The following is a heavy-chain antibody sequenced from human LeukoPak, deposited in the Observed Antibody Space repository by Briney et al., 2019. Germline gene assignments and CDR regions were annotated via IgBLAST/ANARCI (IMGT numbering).Heavy chain of an antibody. Sequence: GGSLRLSCAASGFTFSSYWMSWVRQAPGKGLEWVANIKQDGSEKYYVDSVKGRFTISRDNAKNSLYLQMNSLRDEDTAVYYCARASLLWFGECHFDYWGQGTLVTVSS. CDR2: IKQDGSEK. CDR3: ARASLLWFGECHFDY. V-gene: IGHV3-7*01. D-gene: IGHD3-10*01. J-gene: IGHJ4*02. CDR1: GFTFSSYW.